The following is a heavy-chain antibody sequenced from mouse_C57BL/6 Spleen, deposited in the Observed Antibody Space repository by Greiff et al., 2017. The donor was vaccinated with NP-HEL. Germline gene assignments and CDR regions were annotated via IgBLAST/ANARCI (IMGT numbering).Heavy chain of an antibody. Sequence: VQLQQSGPGLVQPSQSLSITCTVSGFSLTSYGVHWVRQSPGKGLEWLGVIWSGGSTDYNAAFISRLSISKDNSKSQVFFKMNSLQADDTAIYYCARGDYYYGSYWYFDVWGTGTTVTVSS. CDR2: IWSGGST. CDR3: ARGDYYYGSYWYFDV. V-gene: IGHV2-2*01. D-gene: IGHD1-1*01. CDR1: GFSLTSYG. J-gene: IGHJ1*03.